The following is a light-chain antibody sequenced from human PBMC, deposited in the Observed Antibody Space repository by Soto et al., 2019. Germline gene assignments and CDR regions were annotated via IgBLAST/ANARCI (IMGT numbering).Light chain of an antibody. CDR2: GAS. CDR3: QQYGSSSWT. J-gene: IGKJ1*01. CDR1: QSISSSY. Sequence: EIVLTQSPGTLSLSPGKRATLSCRASQSISSSYLAWYQQRPGQAPRLLIYGASSRATGIPDRFSGSGSGTEFTLTISRLEPEDFAVYYCQQYGSSSWTFGQGTEVEIK. V-gene: IGKV3-20*01.